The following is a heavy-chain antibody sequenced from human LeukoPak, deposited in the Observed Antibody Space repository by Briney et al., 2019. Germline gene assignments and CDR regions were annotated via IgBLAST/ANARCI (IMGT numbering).Heavy chain of an antibody. CDR1: GGTFSSYA. CDR2: IIPILGIA. D-gene: IGHD1-26*01. J-gene: IGHJ3*02. V-gene: IGHV1-69*04. CDR3: ARSGSYYLNDAFDI. Sequence: SVKVSCKASGGTFSSYAISWVRQAPGQGLEWMGRIIPILGIANYAQKFQGRVTITADKSTSTAYMELSSLRSEDTAVHYCARSGSYYLNDAFDIWGQGTMVTVSS.